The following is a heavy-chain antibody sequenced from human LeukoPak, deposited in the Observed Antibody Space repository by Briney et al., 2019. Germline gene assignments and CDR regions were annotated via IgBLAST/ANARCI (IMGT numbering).Heavy chain of an antibody. CDR3: ARGELGYYGSGSYLEGVDY. D-gene: IGHD3-10*01. V-gene: IGHV1-2*02. CDR2: INPNSGGT. CDR1: GYTFTGYY. Sequence: ASVKVSCKASGYTFTGYYMHWVRQAPGQGLEWMGWINPNSGGTNYAQKFQGRVTMTRDTSISTAYMELSRLRSDDTAVYYCARGELGYYGSGSYLEGVDYWGQGTLVTVSS. J-gene: IGHJ4*02.